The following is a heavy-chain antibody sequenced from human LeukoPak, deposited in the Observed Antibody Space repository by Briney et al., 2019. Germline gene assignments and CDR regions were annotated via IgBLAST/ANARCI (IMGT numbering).Heavy chain of an antibody. J-gene: IGHJ4*02. CDR1: GFTFSDYF. CDR3: ATSRVFDF. V-gene: IGHV3-11*04. CDR2: INSDGNNI. Sequence: GGSLRLSCVTSGFTFSDYFMNWIRQAPGKGPEWLSFINSDGNNIYYRDSVRGRFTISRDNAKKTLYLEMNNLRVDDTAIYYCATSRVFDFWGQGTFVAVSS.